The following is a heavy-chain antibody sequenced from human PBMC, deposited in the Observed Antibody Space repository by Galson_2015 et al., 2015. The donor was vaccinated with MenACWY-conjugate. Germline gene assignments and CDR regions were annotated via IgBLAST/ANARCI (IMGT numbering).Heavy chain of an antibody. CDR3: AAWTADDYY. V-gene: IGHV3-7*01. CDR1: GFTFSNSW. J-gene: IGHJ4*02. Sequence: SLRLSCAASGFTFSNSWMNWIRQAPGSGLEWVANINPEGSRGTYVDSVKGRFTISRDNAENSVYLEMNSLRPEDTAVFYCAAWTADDYYWAQGTLVTVSS. D-gene: IGHD3/OR15-3a*01. CDR2: INPEGSRG.